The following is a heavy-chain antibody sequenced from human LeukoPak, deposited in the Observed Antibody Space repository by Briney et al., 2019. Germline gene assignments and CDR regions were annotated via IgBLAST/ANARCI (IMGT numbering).Heavy chain of an antibody. Sequence: PGGSLRLSCAASGFTFSIFAMTWVRQAPGKGLEWVSTITNRGSSTYYADSVKGRFTISRDNSKNTLYLQMNILRAEDTAVYYCAKGLRSSDYWGQGTLVTVSS. CDR3: AKGLRSSDY. CDR1: GFTFSIFA. CDR2: ITNRGSST. V-gene: IGHV3-23*01. D-gene: IGHD4-17*01. J-gene: IGHJ4*02.